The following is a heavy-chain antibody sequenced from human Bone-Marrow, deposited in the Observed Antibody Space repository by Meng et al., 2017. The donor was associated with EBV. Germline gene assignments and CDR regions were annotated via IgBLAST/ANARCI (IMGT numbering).Heavy chain of an antibody. CDR2: IYHSGST. CDR3: ARDEDCSSTSCSWIDP. CDR1: GGSTRSSNW. D-gene: IGHD2-2*01. Sequence: QGALQVWGPALGKPSGTLSLPCAVSGGSTRSSNWWSWVRQPPGKGLEWIGEIYHSGSTNYNPSLKSRVTISVDKSKNQFSLKLSSVTAADTAVYYCARDEDCSSTSCSWIDPWGQGTLVTVSS. J-gene: IGHJ5*02. V-gene: IGHV4-4*02.